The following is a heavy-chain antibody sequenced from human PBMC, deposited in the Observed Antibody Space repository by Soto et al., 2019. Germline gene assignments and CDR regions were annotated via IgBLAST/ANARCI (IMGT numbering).Heavy chain of an antibody. V-gene: IGHV3-33*01. CDR2: IWYDGSNK. CDR1: GFTFSSYG. Sequence: GGSLRLSCAASGFTFSSYGMHWVRQAPGKGLEWVAVIWYDGSNKYYADSVKGRFTISRDNSKNTLYLQMNSLRAEDTAVYYCAREGWETGDYTYYFDYWGQGTLVTVSS. CDR3: AREGWETGDYTYYFDY. J-gene: IGHJ4*02. D-gene: IGHD7-27*01.